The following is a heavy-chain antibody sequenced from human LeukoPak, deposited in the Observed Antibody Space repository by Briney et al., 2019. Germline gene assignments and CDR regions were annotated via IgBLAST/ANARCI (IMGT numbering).Heavy chain of an antibody. Sequence: PSETLSLTCTVSGGSISSSNHYWGWIRQPPGQGLEWIGGTYYSGSIYYNPSLKSRVTISVDTSKNQFSLKLSSVTAADTAVYYCAVAYGMDVWGQGTTVTVSS. CDR3: AVAYGMDV. J-gene: IGHJ6*02. CDR2: TYYSGSI. V-gene: IGHV4-39*01. CDR1: GGSISSSNHY. D-gene: IGHD5-12*01.